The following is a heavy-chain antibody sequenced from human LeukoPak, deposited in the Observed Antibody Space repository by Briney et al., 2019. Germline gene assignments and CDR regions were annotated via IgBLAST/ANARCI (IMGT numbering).Heavy chain of an antibody. CDR1: GLTFSSYA. CDR2: ISGNGGGT. Sequence: GGSLRLSCAASGLTFSSYAMSWVRQAPGKGLEWVSGISGNGGGTYYADSVKGRFTISRDNSKNTLYLQMNSLRVGDTAVYYCLRDDSSHFDYWGQGTLVTVSS. D-gene: IGHD5-24*01. CDR3: LRDDSSHFDY. V-gene: IGHV3-23*01. J-gene: IGHJ4*02.